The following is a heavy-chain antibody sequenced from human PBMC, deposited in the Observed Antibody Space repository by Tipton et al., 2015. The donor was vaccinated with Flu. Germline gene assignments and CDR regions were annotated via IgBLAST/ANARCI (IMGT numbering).Heavy chain of an antibody. D-gene: IGHD2-15*01. V-gene: IGHV4-31*01. CDR3: ARARGYCSGGHCYSYYFDY. Sequence: TLSLTCKVSSVSISSGGYYWSWIRQHPGKDLEWIGLISYSGNTYYNPSLKGLGTISVDTSKNQFSLKLSSVTAADTAVYYCARARGYCSGGHCYSYYFDYWGQGTLVTVSS. CDR1: SVSISSGGYY. J-gene: IGHJ4*02. CDR2: ISYSGNT.